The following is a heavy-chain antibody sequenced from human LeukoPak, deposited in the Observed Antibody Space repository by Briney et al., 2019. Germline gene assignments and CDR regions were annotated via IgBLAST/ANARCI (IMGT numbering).Heavy chain of an antibody. D-gene: IGHD3-3*01. V-gene: IGHV4-34*01. CDR2: INHSGST. CDR3: ARGVFYDFWSGYYTPFDY. Sequence: PSETLSLTCAVYGGSFSGYYWSWIRQPPGKGLEWIGEINHSGSTNYNPSLKSRVTISVDTSKNRFSLKLSSVTAADTAVYYCARGVFYDFWSGYYTPFDYWGQGTLVTVSS. J-gene: IGHJ4*02. CDR1: GGSFSGYY.